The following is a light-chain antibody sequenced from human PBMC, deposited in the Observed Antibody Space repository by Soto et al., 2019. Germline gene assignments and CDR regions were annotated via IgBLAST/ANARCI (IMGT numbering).Light chain of an antibody. Sequence: NFMLTQPHSVSESPGKTVSISCTRSSGNIASNYMQWYQQRPGSSPTTVICEDNQRPSGVPDRFSGSIDSSSNSASLTISGLKTEDEADYYCQSYDSTNWVFGGGTKVTVL. V-gene: IGLV6-57*01. CDR2: EDN. J-gene: IGLJ3*02. CDR1: SGNIASNY. CDR3: QSYDSTNWV.